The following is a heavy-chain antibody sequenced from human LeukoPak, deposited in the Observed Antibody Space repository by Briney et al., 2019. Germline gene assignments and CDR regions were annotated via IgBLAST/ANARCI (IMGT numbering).Heavy chain of an antibody. CDR2: INPSDDST. D-gene: IGHD3-22*01. CDR1: GYTFNSSY. Sequence: ASVKVSCKASGYTFNSSYMHWVRQAPGQGLEWMGIINPSDDSTRYAQKFQGRVTMTKDTSTNTVYMHLSSLSSDDTAVYYCAGAYYESSAYRHAVYFDYWGQGTLVTVPS. J-gene: IGHJ4*02. CDR3: AGAYYESSAYRHAVYFDY. V-gene: IGHV1-46*02.